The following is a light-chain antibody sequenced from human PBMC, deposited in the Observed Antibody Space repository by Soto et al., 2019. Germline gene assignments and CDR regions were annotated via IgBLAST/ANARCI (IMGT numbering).Light chain of an antibody. CDR2: EVT. Sequence: QSALTQSPSASGSPGQSVTISCTGTSSDVGGYNYVSWYQQHPGKAPKLMIYEVTKRPSGVPDRFSGSKSDNTASLTVSGLQAEDEADYYCSSYGGGNNLLFGGGTKLTVL. CDR1: SSDVGGYNY. CDR3: SSYGGGNNLL. V-gene: IGLV2-8*01. J-gene: IGLJ2*01.